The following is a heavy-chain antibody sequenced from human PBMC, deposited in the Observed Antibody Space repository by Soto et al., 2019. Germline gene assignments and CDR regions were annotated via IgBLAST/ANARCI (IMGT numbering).Heavy chain of an antibody. J-gene: IGHJ4*02. V-gene: IGHV4-34*01. Sequence: PSETLSLTCAVYGVSFSGFSWSWIRQPPGKGLEWLGEINHSGSTNYNPSFKSRVTISEDTSKNQFSLKLSSVTAADTAVYYCARGRKVYTSTSYVDWGQGTLVTVSS. CDR3: ARGRKVYTSTSYVD. CDR2: INHSGST. CDR1: GVSFSGFS. D-gene: IGHD6-13*01.